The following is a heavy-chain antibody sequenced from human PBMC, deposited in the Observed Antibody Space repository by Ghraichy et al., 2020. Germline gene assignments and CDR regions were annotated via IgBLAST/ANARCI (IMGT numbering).Heavy chain of an antibody. J-gene: IGHJ4*02. CDR2: MNDDGREK. D-gene: IGHD7-27*01. Sequence: GGSLRHSCAASGFTFNKFWMSWVRQAPGKGLEWVANMNDDGREKHYVDSVKGRFTMSRDNAKNSFFLQMSSLRADDTAVYYCARGGENWGEAVYWGQGTLVSVSS. CDR1: GFTFNKFW. CDR3: ARGGENWGEAVY. V-gene: IGHV3-7*03.